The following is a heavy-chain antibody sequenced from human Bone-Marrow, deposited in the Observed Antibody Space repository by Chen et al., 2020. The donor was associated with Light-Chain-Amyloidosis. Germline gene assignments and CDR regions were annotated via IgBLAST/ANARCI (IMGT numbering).Heavy chain of an antibody. CDR2: IYHDDSDA. D-gene: IGHD2-21*01. CDR1: GYTFPNYW. Sequence: EVQLEQSGPEVKEPGESLKISCKGSGYTFPNYWIGWVRQLPGKGLEWLEVIYHDDSDARYSPSFEGQVTISADKSITTAYLQWRSLKASDTAMYYCARRRDCYNFDYWGQGTLVTVSS. V-gene: IGHV5-51*01. J-gene: IGHJ4*02. CDR3: ARRRDCYNFDY.